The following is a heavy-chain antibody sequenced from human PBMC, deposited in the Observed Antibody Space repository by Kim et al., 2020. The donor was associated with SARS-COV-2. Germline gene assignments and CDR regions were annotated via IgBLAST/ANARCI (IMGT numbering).Heavy chain of an antibody. CDR2: ISYDGMNE. CDR3: ARGARAFDI. J-gene: IGHJ3*02. CDR1: GFSFSLYA. Sequence: GGSLRLSCAASGFSFSLYAMHWVRQAPGKGLEWVAHISYDGMNEYYAESVMGRFTISRDNSKNTLFLLMNNLKVEDTALYYCARGARAFDIWGQGTMVTV. V-gene: IGHV3-30*04.